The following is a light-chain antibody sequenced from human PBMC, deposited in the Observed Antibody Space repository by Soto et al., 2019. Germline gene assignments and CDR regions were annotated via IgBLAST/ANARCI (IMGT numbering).Light chain of an antibody. CDR3: QQIYSAPLT. CDR1: QSITTY. CDR2: AAS. J-gene: IGKJ4*01. V-gene: IGKV1-39*01. Sequence: DIQMTQSASTLSGSVGDRFTIAFRSSQSITTYLNWYRQKPGKAPKLLIYAASSLQSGVPSRFSGSGSETEFTLSISSLQPEDFATYFCQQIYSAPLTFGGGTKVDI.